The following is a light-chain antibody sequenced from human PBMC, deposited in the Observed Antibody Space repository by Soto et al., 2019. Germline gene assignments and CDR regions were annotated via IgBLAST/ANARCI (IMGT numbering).Light chain of an antibody. J-gene: IGLJ2*01. Sequence: QSALTQPPSASGSPGQSVTISCTGTSSDVGGYNYVSWYQQHPDKAPKLIIYEVSKWPSGVPDRFSGSRSGNTASLTVSGLQAEDEADYYCSSYGGYNNVIFGGGTKVTVL. V-gene: IGLV2-8*01. CDR3: SSYGGYNNVI. CDR2: EVS. CDR1: SSDVGGYNY.